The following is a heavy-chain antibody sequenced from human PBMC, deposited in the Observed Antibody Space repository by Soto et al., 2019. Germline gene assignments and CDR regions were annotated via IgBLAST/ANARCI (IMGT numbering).Heavy chain of an antibody. J-gene: IGHJ6*03. CDR2: ISAYNGNT. CDR1: GYTFTSYG. Sequence: QVQLVQSGAEVKKPGASVKVSCKASGYTFTSYGISWVRQAPGQGLEWMGWISAYNGNTNYAQKLQGRVTMTTDTSTSAAYMELRSLRSDDTAVYYCARSREVSSSIAARPGCTRNYYMDVWGKGTTGTVSS. V-gene: IGHV1-18*01. CDR3: ARSREVSSSIAARPGCTRNYYMDV. D-gene: IGHD6-6*01.